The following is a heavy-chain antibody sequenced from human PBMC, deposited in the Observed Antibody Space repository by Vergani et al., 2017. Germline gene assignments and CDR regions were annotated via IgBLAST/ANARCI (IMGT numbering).Heavy chain of an antibody. CDR1: GFTFSSYG. V-gene: IGHV3-30*18. Sequence: QVQLVESGGGVVQPGRSLRLSCAASGFTFSSYGMHWVRQAPGXGLEWVAVISYDGSNKYYADSVKGRFTISRDNSKNTLYLQMNSLRAEDTAVYYCAKDEAYCSGGSCYSGWFDPWGQGTLVTVSS. J-gene: IGHJ5*02. D-gene: IGHD2-15*01. CDR3: AKDEAYCSGGSCYSGWFDP. CDR2: ISYDGSNK.